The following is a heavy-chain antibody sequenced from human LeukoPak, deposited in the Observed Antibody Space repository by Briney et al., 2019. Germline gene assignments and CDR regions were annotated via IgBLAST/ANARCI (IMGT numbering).Heavy chain of an antibody. Sequence: KTSETLSLTCTVSGGSISSYYWSWIRQPPGKGLEWIGYIYYSGSTNYNPSLKSRVTISVDTSKNQFSLKLSSVTAADTAVYYCAREAIVVGGYSYGGAFDIWGRGTMVTVSS. CDR3: AREAIVVGGYSYGGAFDI. CDR1: GGSISSYY. J-gene: IGHJ3*02. D-gene: IGHD5-18*01. CDR2: IYYSGST. V-gene: IGHV4-59*01.